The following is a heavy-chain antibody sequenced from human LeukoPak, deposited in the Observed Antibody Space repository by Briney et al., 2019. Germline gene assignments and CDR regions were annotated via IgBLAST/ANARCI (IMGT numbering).Heavy chain of an antibody. D-gene: IGHD3-10*01. CDR1: GGTFSSSV. Sequence: GASVKVSCKTSGGTFSSSVISWVRQAPGQGLEWMGGIVPIFGTPTYAQKFQGRVTITADESTSTAYMELSSLRSADTAVYYCARGVGEGASASSYRWGQGTLVTVSS. CDR2: IVPIFGTP. J-gene: IGHJ5*02. CDR3: ARGVGEGASASSYR. V-gene: IGHV1-69*01.